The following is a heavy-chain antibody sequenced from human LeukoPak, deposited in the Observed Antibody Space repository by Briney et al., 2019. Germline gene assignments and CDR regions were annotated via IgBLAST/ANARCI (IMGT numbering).Heavy chain of an antibody. J-gene: IGHJ6*03. CDR1: GYTFTSYY. CDR2: INPSGGST. D-gene: IGHD2-2*01. V-gene: IGHV1-46*01. CDR3: ARDPPQCSSTSCYGYYYNYMDV. Sequence: ASVKVSCKASGYTFTSYYMHWVRQAPGQGLEWMGIINPSGGSTSYAQKFQGRVTMTRDASTSTAYMELRSLRSDDTAVYYCARDPPQCSSTSCYGYYYNYMDVWGKGTTVTVSS.